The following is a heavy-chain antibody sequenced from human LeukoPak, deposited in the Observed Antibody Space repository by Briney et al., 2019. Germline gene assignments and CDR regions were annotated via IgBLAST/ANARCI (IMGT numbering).Heavy chain of an antibody. V-gene: IGHV4-34*01. CDR3: ARLEYSSSSCAFDI. D-gene: IGHD6-6*01. CDR1: GGSFSGYY. CDR2: INHSGST. Sequence: SETLSLTCAVYGGSFSGYYWSWIRQPPGKGLEWIGEINHSGSTNYNPSLKSRVTISVDTSKNQFSLKLSSVTAADTAVYYCARLEYSSSSCAFDIWGQGTMVTVSS. J-gene: IGHJ3*02.